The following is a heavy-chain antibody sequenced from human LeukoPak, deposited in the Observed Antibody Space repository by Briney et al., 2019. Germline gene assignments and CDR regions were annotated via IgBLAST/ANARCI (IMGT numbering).Heavy chain of an antibody. CDR3: ARDAAGYRVDY. V-gene: IGHV1-2*02. Sequence: GASVKVSCKVSGYTLTELSMHWVRQAPGQGLEWMGWINPNSGGTNYAQKFQGRVTMTRDTSISTAYMELSRLRSDDTAVYYCARDAAGYRVDYWGQGTLVTVSS. CDR2: INPNSGGT. CDR1: GYTLTELS. J-gene: IGHJ4*02. D-gene: IGHD3-9*01.